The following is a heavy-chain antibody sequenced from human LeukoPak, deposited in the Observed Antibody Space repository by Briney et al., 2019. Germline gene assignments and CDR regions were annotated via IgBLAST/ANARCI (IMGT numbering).Heavy chain of an antibody. D-gene: IGHD2-21*01. CDR3: ARLIAEVGGGTNYFDT. CDR1: GGPVTTSY. V-gene: IGHV4-4*07. CDR2: VYISGDT. Sequence: SETLSLTCTVSGGPVTTSYWSWIRQSAGEGLEWIGRVYISGDTKYNPSLKSRVIMSLDASKNQFPLSLRSVTAADTAVYYCARLIAEVGGGTNYFDTWGQGTLVTVSS. J-gene: IGHJ4*02.